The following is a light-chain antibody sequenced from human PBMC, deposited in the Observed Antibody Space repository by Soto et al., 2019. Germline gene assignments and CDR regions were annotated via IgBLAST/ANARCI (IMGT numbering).Light chain of an antibody. CDR1: SSDVGGHNL. Sequence: QAVVTQPASVSGSPGQSITISCTGTSSDVGGHNLVSWYQQHPGQAPKLMIYEVSKRPLGVSTRFSASKSGNTASLTISGLQAEDEADYYCCSYGGSRAVFGGGTQLTVL. CDR3: CSYGGSRAV. V-gene: IGLV2-23*02. CDR2: EVS. J-gene: IGLJ7*01.